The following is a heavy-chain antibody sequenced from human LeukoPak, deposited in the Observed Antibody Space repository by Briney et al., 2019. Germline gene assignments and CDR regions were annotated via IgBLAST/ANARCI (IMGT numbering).Heavy chain of an antibody. CDR1: GGSISSSNW. Sequence: SETLSLTCAVSGGSISSSNWWSWVRQPPGKGLEWIGEIYHSGSTNYNPSLKSRVTMSIDTSKNQFSLQLSSVTAADTAVYYCATSPPVVPAAITAFDIWGQGTMVTVPS. V-gene: IGHV4-4*02. CDR3: ATSPPVVPAAITAFDI. D-gene: IGHD2-2*01. CDR2: IYHSGST. J-gene: IGHJ3*02.